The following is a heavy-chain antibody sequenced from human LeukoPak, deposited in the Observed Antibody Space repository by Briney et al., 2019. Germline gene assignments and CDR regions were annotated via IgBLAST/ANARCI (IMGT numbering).Heavy chain of an antibody. CDR2: INHSGST. Sequence: SETLSLTCAVYGGSFSGYYWSWIRQPPGKGLEWIGEINHSGSTNYNPSLKSRVTISVDTSKNQFSLKLSSVTAADTAVYYCATEYYDSSGLLPWGQGTLVTVSS. CDR3: ATEYYDSSGLLP. D-gene: IGHD3-22*01. J-gene: IGHJ5*02. V-gene: IGHV4-34*01. CDR1: GGSFSGYY.